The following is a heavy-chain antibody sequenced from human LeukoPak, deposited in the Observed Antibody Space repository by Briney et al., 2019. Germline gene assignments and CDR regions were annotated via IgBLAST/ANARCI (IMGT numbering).Heavy chain of an antibody. J-gene: IGHJ3*02. D-gene: IGHD3-22*01. CDR2: ISSNAGNM. V-gene: IGHV3-48*03. CDR1: GFTFSSYE. CDR3: ANGGRDYDTSDYGPKNAFDI. Sequence: GGSLRLSCAASGFTFSSYEMNWVRQAPGKGPEWVSYISSNAGNMYYADSVKGRFTISRDNAKSSLYLQMNRLRPDDTAMYYCANGGRDYDTSDYGPKNAFDIWGQGTMVTVSS.